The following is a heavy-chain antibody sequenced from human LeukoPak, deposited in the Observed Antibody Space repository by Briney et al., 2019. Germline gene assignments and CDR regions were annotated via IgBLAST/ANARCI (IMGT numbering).Heavy chain of an antibody. J-gene: IGHJ6*04. CDR3: AELGITMIRGV. Sequence: GGSLRLSCAASGFTFSSHWMRWVRQAPGMGLEWVASVNPDGSHKFYRDSVKGRFTVSRDNAKDALFLEMNSMRVEDTAVYYCAELGITMIRGVWGKGTTVTISS. CDR1: GFTFSSHW. CDR2: VNPDGSHK. V-gene: IGHV3-7*01. D-gene: IGHD3-22*01.